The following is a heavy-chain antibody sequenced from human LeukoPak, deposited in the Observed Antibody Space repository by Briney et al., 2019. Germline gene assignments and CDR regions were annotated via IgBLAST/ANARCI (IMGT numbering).Heavy chain of an antibody. CDR1: GFTFSSYA. V-gene: IGHV3-23*01. CDR2: ISGSGGST. D-gene: IGHD2-21*02. J-gene: IGHJ6*02. CDR3: ARVLKAAAYCGGDCYPYGMDV. Sequence: PGGSLRLSCAASGFTFSSYAMSWVRQAPGKGLEWVSAISGSGGSTYYADSVKGRFTISRDNSKNTLYLQMNSLRAEDTAVYYCARVLKAAAYCGGDCYPYGMDVWGQGTTVTVSS.